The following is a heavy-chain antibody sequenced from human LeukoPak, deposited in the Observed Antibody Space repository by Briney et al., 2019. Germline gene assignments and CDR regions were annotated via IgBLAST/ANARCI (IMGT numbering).Heavy chain of an antibody. D-gene: IGHD3-10*01. CDR2: IKQDGSEK. CDR3: ARDRPMVRGVIMDYYYYYMDV. Sequence: PGGSLRLSCAASGFTFSSYWMSWVRQAPGKGLEWVANIKQDGSEKYYVDSVKGRFTISRDNAMNSLYLQMNSLRAEDTAVYYCARDRPMVRGVIMDYYYYYMDVWGKGTTVTVSS. V-gene: IGHV3-7*01. CDR1: GFTFSSYW. J-gene: IGHJ6*03.